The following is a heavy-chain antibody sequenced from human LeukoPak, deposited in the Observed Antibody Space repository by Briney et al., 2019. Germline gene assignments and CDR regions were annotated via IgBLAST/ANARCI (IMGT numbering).Heavy chain of an antibody. D-gene: IGHD2-15*01. J-gene: IGHJ4*02. Sequence: GASVKVSCKASGYTFNGYYMHWVRQAPGQGLEWMGWINPNSGGTNYAQNFQGTLTITTHTSITTAYMELSRLISDDTAVYYCARSSYCSGGSCYGRLSDYWGQGTLVTVSS. CDR2: INPNSGGT. CDR1: GYTFNGYY. V-gene: IGHV1-2*02. CDR3: ARSSYCSGGSCYGRLSDY.